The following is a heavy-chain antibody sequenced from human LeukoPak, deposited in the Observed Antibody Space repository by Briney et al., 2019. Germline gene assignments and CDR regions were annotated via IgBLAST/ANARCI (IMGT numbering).Heavy chain of an antibody. CDR3: VGDLSAAGPFDN. D-gene: IGHD6-13*01. Sequence: SQTLSLTCTVSGGSISSTAYYWGWIRQPPGKGLEWIGYIYYSGNTYYNPSLKSRLTVSMDLSKNQFSLKLSSVTAADTAVYYCVGDLSAAGPFDNWGQGTLVTVFS. V-gene: IGHV4-30-4*01. CDR1: GGSISSTAYY. J-gene: IGHJ4*02. CDR2: IYYSGNT.